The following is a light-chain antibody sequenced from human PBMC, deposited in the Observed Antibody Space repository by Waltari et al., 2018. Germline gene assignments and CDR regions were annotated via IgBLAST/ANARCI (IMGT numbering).Light chain of an antibody. CDR2: DVS. J-gene: IGLJ2*01. V-gene: IGLV2-14*03. Sequence: QSALTQPVSVSGSPGQSITISCTGTSSDVGAYYHVSWYQQRPGKAPKLMIYDVSSRPSGVSNRFSGSKSGNTASLTISGLQPEDEADYYCNSYTATNILVFGGGTKVTVL. CDR1: SSDVGAYYH. CDR3: NSYTATNILV.